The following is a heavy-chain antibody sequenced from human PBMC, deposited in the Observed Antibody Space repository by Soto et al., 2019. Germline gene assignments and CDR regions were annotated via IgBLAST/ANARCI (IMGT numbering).Heavy chain of an antibody. J-gene: IGHJ5*02. CDR1: RGSISSYY. D-gene: IGHD5-12*01. CDR3: AGHPSGPRMWLDP. V-gene: IGHV4-59*01. CDR2: ITLSGTT. Sequence: NPSETLSLTCTVSRGSISSYYWSWIRQPHRKGLEWIGYITLSGTTNYNPPLKRRVTMSVATSTQQLPLRLTSVNAADKAMYYCAGHPSGPRMWLDPWGQG.